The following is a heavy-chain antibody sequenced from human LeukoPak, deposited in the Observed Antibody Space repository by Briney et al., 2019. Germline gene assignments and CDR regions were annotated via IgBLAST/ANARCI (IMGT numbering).Heavy chain of an antibody. CDR1: GFTFSNAW. CDR2: IKNKTDGGTT. V-gene: IGHV3-15*01. CDR3: TTVDIDWNAFDP. D-gene: IGHD1-1*01. J-gene: IGHJ5*02. Sequence: GGSLRLSCAASGFTFSNAWMSWVRQAPGKGLEWVGRIKNKTDGGTTDYAAPVKGRFTISRDDSKNTLYLQMNSLKTEDTAVYYCTTVDIDWNAFDPWGQGTLVTVSS.